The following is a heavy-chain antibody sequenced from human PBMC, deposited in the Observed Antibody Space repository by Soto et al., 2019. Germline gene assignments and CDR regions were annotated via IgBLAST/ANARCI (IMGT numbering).Heavy chain of an antibody. CDR3: AKEWSDARTREKCGLVDY. Sequence: GGSLRLSCAASGFTFSSYSMNWVRQAPGKGLEWVSYISSSSSAIYYADSVKGRFTISRDNGKNTLYLQMNSLRAEDTAVYYCAKEWSDARTREKCGLVDYWGQGALVTVSS. CDR1: GFTFSSYS. J-gene: IGHJ4*02. CDR2: ISSSSSAI. V-gene: IGHV3-48*01. D-gene: IGHD2-8*01.